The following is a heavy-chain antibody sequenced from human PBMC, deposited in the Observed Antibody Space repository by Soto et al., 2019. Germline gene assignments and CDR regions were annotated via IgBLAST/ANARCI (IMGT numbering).Heavy chain of an antibody. V-gene: IGHV4-59*01. J-gene: IGHJ4*02. CDR2: ISYRGNT. D-gene: IGHD1-1*01. CDR3: ARMERWKEGLSVYYFDF. CDR1: SGSISGYF. Sequence: PSETLSLTCAVSSGSISGYFWSWIRQPPGKEPEWIGYISYRGNTNYNPSLQSRVSISLVTSKNQISLKLDAVTASDTAVYYCARMERWKEGLSVYYFDFWGQGTLVTVSS.